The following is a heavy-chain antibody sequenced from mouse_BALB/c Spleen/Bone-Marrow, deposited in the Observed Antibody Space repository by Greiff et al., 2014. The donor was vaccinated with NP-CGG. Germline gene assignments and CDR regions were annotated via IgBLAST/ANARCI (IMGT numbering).Heavy chain of an antibody. CDR3: TRVMDY. V-gene: IGHV6-6*02. CDR2: IRLKSNNYAT. CDR1: GFTFSNYW. J-gene: IGHJ4*01. Sequence: LQPSVGGLVQPGGSMKLSCVASGFTFSNYWMNWVRQSPEKGLEWVAEIRLKSNNYATHYAESVKGRFTISRDDSKSSVYLQMNNLRAEDTGIYYCTRVMDYWGQGTSVTVSS.